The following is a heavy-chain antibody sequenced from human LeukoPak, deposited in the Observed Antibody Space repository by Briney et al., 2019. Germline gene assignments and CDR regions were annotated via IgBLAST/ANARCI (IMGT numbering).Heavy chain of an antibody. V-gene: IGHV3-23*01. Sequence: PGGSLRLSCAASGFTFSSYAMSWVRQAPGKGPEWVSAISGSGGSTYYADSVKGRFTISRDNSKNTLYLQMNSLRAEDTAVYYCAKSPVGIAAAGTMDVWGQGTTVTVSS. J-gene: IGHJ6*02. CDR3: AKSPVGIAAAGTMDV. CDR1: GFTFSSYA. CDR2: ISGSGGST. D-gene: IGHD6-13*01.